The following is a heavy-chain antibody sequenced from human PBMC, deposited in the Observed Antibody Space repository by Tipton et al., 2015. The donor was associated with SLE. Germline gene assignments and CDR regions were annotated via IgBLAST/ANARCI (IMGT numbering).Heavy chain of an antibody. CDR1: GDSMSSHF. V-gene: IGHV4-59*11. J-gene: IGHJ4*02. CDR2: IYYSGST. Sequence: TLSLTCTVSGDSMSSHFWRWIRQAPGKGLEWIGYIYYSGSTNYNPSLKSRVTISVDTSKKQFSLELSSLTAADTAVYYCARLDFWSGLYYFDYWGQGTLVTVSS. CDR3: ARLDFWSGLYYFDY. D-gene: IGHD3-3*01.